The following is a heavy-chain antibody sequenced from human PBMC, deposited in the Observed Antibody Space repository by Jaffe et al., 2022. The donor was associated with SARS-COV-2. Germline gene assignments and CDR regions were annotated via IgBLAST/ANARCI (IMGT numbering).Heavy chain of an antibody. V-gene: IGHV4-59*01. CDR3: ARRYYNTPNYFDP. CDR2: IYYTGST. CDR1: GGSISTYY. J-gene: IGHJ5*02. D-gene: IGHD3-9*01. Sequence: QVQLQESGPGLVKPSETLSLTCTVSGGSISTYYWTWLRQPPGKQLEWIGYIYYTGSTNYNPSLKSRVTISLDSSKNQFSLRLSSVTAADTAVYYCARRYYNTPNYFDPWGQGTLVTVSS.